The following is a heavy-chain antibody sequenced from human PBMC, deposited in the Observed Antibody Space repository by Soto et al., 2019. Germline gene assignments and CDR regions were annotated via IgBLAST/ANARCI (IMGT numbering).Heavy chain of an antibody. Sequence: QVQLVQSGAEVKKPGASVKVSCKASGYTFTSYYMHWVRQAPGQGLEWMGIINPSGGSTSYAQKFQGRVTMTRDTSTSTVYMELSSLRSEDTAVYYCARDLGRGIVGATGFDYWGQGTLVTVSS. D-gene: IGHD1-26*01. V-gene: IGHV1-46*01. J-gene: IGHJ4*02. CDR1: GYTFTSYY. CDR3: ARDLGRGIVGATGFDY. CDR2: INPSGGST.